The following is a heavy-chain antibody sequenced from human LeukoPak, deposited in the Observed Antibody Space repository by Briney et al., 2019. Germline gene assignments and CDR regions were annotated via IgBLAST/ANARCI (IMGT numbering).Heavy chain of an antibody. Sequence: PSETLSLTCTVSGGSIRSSSYYWGWIRQPPGKGLEWIGSIYYSGSTYYNPSLKSRVTISVDTSKNQFSLKLSSVTAADTAVYYCASGIGYCSGGSCWGEAFDIWGQGTMVTVSS. V-gene: IGHV4-39*07. J-gene: IGHJ3*02. D-gene: IGHD2-15*01. CDR2: IYYSGST. CDR3: ASGIGYCSGGSCWGEAFDI. CDR1: GGSIRSSSYY.